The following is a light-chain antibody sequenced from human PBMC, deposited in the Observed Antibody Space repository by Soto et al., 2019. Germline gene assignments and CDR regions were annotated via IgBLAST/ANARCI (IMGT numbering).Light chain of an antibody. CDR3: AAWEDSLNGVV. V-gene: IGLV1-44*01. CDR2: SNN. CDR1: FSNIGSNT. J-gene: IGLJ2*01. Sequence: QSVLTQSPSASGTPGQRVTISCSGSFSNIGSNTVNWYQQLPGTAPKLLIYSNNQRPSGVPDRISGTKSGTSASLAISGLQSEDEADYYCAAWEDSLNGVVFGGGTKVTVL.